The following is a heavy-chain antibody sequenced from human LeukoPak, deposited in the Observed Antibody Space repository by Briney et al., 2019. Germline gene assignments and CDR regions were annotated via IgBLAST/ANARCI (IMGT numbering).Heavy chain of an antibody. J-gene: IGHJ3*01. D-gene: IGHD3-16*01. CDR1: GFTFDDYA. V-gene: IGHV3-23*01. CDR2: INTDGSRI. Sequence: PGGSLRLSCAASGFTFDDYAMHWVRQAPGKGLEWVSGINTDGSRIYYADSVKGRFTISRDNSKSTLFLQMNSLRVEDTAVYYCAKDPFAFRLGAFDSWCQGTMVTVSS. CDR3: AKDPFAFRLGAFDS.